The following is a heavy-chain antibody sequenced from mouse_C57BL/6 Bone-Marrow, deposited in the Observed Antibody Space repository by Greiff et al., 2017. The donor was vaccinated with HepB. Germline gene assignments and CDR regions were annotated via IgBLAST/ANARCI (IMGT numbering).Heavy chain of an antibody. J-gene: IGHJ1*03. Sequence: VQLKQSGPELVKPGASVKIPCKASGYTFTDYNMDWVKQSHGKSLEWIGDINPNNGGTIYNQKFKGKATLTVDKSSSTAYMELRSLTSEDTAVYYCARHGGNYAYWYFDVWGTGTTVTVSS. CDR2: INPNNGGT. CDR1: GYTFTDYN. CDR3: ARHGGNYAYWYFDV. D-gene: IGHD1-1*01. V-gene: IGHV1-18*01.